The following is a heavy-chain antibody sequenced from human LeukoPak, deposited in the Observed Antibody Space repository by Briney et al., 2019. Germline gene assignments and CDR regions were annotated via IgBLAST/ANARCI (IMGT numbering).Heavy chain of an antibody. V-gene: IGHV4-34*01. CDR1: GGSLSDYS. J-gene: IGHJ5*02. CDR2: INHSGST. D-gene: IGHD3-16*01. Sequence: SETLSLTCAVYGGSLSDYSWSWLRQTPEKGLEWIGEINHSGSTNYNPSLKSRVIMSVDTSKNQFSVKLRSVTAADTAVYYCARHGVVTWFDPWGQGTLVTVSS. CDR3: ARHGVVTWFDP.